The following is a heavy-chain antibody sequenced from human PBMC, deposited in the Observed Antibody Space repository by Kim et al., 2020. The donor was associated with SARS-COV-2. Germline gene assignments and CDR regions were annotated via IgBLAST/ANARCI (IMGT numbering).Heavy chain of an antibody. CDR2: ISGSDTRT. Sequence: GGSLRLSCVASGFTFNNYAMTWVRQAPEKGLEWVSTISGSDTRTFYKDSVKGRFTISRDNSKNTLFLQMNGLTAADTAIYFCAVGDRHLYGRLDSWGQGALVTVSS. CDR3: AVGDRHLYGRLDS. J-gene: IGHJ4*02. V-gene: IGHV3-23*01. D-gene: IGHD2-21*02. CDR1: GFTFNNYA.